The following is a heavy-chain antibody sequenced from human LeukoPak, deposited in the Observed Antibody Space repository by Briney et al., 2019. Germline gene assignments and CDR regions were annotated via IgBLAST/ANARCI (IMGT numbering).Heavy chain of an antibody. D-gene: IGHD1-26*01. CDR1: GFTFSNAW. CDR2: IKSKTDGGTT. CDR3: TTDKGAQIKVGATRRGGY. V-gene: IGHV3-15*01. Sequence: GGSLRLSCAASGFTFSNAWMSWVGQAPGKGLEWVGRIKSKTDGGTTDYAAPVKGRFTISRDDSKNTLYLQMNSLKTEDTAVYYCTTDKGAQIKVGATRRGGYWGQGTLVTVSS. J-gene: IGHJ4*02.